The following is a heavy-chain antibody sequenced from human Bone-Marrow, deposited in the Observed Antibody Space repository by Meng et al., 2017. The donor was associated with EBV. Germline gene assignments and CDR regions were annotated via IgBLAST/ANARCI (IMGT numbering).Heavy chain of an antibody. D-gene: IGHD3-10*01. J-gene: IGHJ4*02. CDR2: LIPMSGAP. Sequence: QVQWVQSGAEVKKPGSSGKVSCKTSGGTFRSDAISWVRQGPGQGLEWMGGLIPMSGAPHYAQKFQDRVTITADESTSKHYMDLSGLRSEDTAVYYCASESGRGFTPDYWGQGTLVTVSS. CDR1: GGTFRSDA. V-gene: IGHV1-69*01. CDR3: ASESGRGFTPDY.